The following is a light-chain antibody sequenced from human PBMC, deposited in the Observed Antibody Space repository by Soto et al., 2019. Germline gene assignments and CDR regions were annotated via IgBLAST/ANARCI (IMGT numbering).Light chain of an antibody. CDR3: QSYDSRVRVV. V-gene: IGLV1-40*01. CDR2: GNS. Sequence: QSVLTQPPSVSGAPGQRVTISCTGSSSNIGAGYNVHWYQQLPGTDPKLLIYGNSNRPSRVPDRFSGSKSGTSASLAITGLQAEDEADYYCQSYDSRVRVVFGGGTKLTVL. CDR1: SSNIGAGYN. J-gene: IGLJ2*01.